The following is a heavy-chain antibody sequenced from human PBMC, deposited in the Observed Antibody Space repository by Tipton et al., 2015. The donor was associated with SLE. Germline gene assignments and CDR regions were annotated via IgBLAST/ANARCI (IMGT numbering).Heavy chain of an antibody. J-gene: IGHJ4*02. CDR2: IIPILGIA. Sequence: QSGPEVKKPGSSVKVSCKASGGTFSSYTISWVRQAPGQGLEWMGRIIPILGIANYAQKFQGRVTITADNSTSTAYMELSSLRSEDTAVYYCAREIGLAHFDYWGQGTLVTVSS. CDR3: AREIGLAHFDY. V-gene: IGHV1-69*04. D-gene: IGHD2-21*01. CDR1: GGTFSSYT.